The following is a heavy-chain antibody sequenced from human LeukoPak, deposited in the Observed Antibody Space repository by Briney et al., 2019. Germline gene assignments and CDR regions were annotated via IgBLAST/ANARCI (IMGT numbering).Heavy chain of an antibody. CDR2: ISSSGTTT. Sequence: PGGSRRLSCAASGFPFSVFEMSWVRQAPAKGREWVSYISSSGTTTYYPDSVKGRFTISRDNAMSSLSLQMNSLRAEDTAVYYCTRLAVATPGVDAWGQGTLVIV. V-gene: IGHV3-48*03. CDR3: TRLAVATPGVDA. J-gene: IGHJ5*02. D-gene: IGHD2-21*01. CDR1: GFPFSVFE.